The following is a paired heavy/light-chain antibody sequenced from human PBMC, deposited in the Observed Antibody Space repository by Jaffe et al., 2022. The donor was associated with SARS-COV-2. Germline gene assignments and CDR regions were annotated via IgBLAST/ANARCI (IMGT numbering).Heavy chain of an antibody. Sequence: EVQLVESGGGLVQPGGSLRLSCAASGLTLSNYWMTWVRQAPGKGLEWVANIKEDGSEKYYVDSVKGRFTISRDNAESSLYLQMNSLRAEDTAVYYCARGGKYWPNWGQGTLVTVSS. J-gene: IGHJ4*02. CDR2: IKEDGSEK. V-gene: IGHV3-7*04. CDR3: ARGGKYWPN. D-gene: IGHD2-15*01. CDR1: GLTLSNYW.
Light chain of an antibody. CDR3: QQYGNSPWT. J-gene: IGKJ1*01. CDR2: GAS. V-gene: IGKV3-20*01. Sequence: IVLTQSPGTLSLSPGERATLSCRASQSVRSSYLAWYQQKPGQAPRLLVYGASSRATGIPDRFSGSGSGTDFTLTISRLEPEDFAVYYCQQYGNSPWTIGQGTKVEIK. CDR1: QSVRSSY.